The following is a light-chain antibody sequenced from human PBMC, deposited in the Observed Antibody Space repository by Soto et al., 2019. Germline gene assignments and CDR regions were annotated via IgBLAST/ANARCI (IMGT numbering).Light chain of an antibody. CDR3: MQSIQLPKT. J-gene: IGKJ3*01. CDR1: HSILHSDGNTY. Sequence: IVITQNTLFLSVRPGQTASISCTSIHSILHSDGNTYLFWYVQKPGQPPQLLIYEVSNRFSGVPDRFSGRGSGTDFALKISRVEAEAVGVYYCMQSIQLPKTFGPGTKVDIK. CDR2: EVS. V-gene: IGKV2D-29*01.